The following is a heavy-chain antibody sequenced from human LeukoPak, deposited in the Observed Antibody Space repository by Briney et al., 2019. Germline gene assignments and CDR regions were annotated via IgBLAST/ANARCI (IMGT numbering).Heavy chain of an antibody. V-gene: IGHV5-51*01. CDR2: IYPGNSQT. Sequence: GESLKISRKGSGYSFTSYWIGWVRQMPGKGLEWMGIIYPGNSQTTYRPSFEGQVTISADRSISTAYLQWNSLKASDTAMYYCARRSDFRNWFDPWGLGTLVTVSA. CDR1: GYSFTSYW. CDR3: ARRSDFRNWFDP. J-gene: IGHJ5*02. D-gene: IGHD2-21*02.